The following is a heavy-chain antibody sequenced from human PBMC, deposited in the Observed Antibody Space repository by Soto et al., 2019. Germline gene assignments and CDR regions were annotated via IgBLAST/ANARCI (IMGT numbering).Heavy chain of an antibody. D-gene: IGHD6-19*01. CDR3: ARRADTNGWNGFGADKYYFDF. CDR2: MNPNTGNS. CDR1: GYTFTNYD. J-gene: IGHJ4*02. V-gene: IGHV1-8*01. Sequence: ASVKVSCKASGYTFTNYDIYWVRQATGQGLEWMGWMNPNTGNSGYAQKFQGRVTMTSNTSITTAHMELSSLRSEDTAVYYCARRADTNGWNGFGADKYYFDFWGQGTLVTVSS.